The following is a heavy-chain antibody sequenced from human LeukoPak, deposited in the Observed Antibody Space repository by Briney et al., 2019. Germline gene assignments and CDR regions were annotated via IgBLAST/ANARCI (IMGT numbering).Heavy chain of an antibody. J-gene: IGHJ4*02. CDR1: GYSISSGYY. D-gene: IGHD2-15*01. CDR3: ARDRSYCSGGSCSYYFDY. Sequence: SQTLSLTCTVSGYSISSGYYWGWIRQPPGKGLEWIGSIYHSGSTYYNPSLKSRVTISVDTSKNQFSLKLSSVTAADTAVYYCARDRSYCSGGSCSYYFDYWGQGTLVTVSS. CDR2: IYHSGST. V-gene: IGHV4-38-2*02.